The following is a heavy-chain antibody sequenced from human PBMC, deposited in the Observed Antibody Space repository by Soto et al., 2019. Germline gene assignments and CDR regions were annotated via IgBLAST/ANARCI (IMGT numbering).Heavy chain of an antibody. V-gene: IGHV4-34*01. CDR3: AKGSGYDFDY. CDR2: INHSGST. Sequence: SETLSLTCAVYGGSFSGYYWTWIRQPPGTGLEWIGEINHSGSTNYNPSLKSRFTITRDNSKNTLYLEMNSLRAEDTAVYYCAKGSGYDFDYWGQGTLVTVSS. CDR1: GGSFSGYY. D-gene: IGHD5-12*01. J-gene: IGHJ4*02.